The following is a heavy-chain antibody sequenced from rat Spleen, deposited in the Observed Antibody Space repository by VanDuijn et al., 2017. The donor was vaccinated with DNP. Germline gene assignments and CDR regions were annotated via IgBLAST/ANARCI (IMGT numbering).Heavy chain of an antibody. Sequence: QVQLKESGPGMVQPSQTLSLTCTVSGFSLTDYSVHWVRQPPGKVLEWIAAISSGGSTYYNSALKSRLSISRDTSKSQVFLKMNSLQTEDTAIYYCTRSPFNYGYYFDYWGQGVMVTVSS. CDR2: ISSGGST. V-gene: IGHV2-19*01. J-gene: IGHJ2*01. CDR3: TRSPFNYGYYFDY. D-gene: IGHD1-11*01. CDR1: GFSLTDYS.